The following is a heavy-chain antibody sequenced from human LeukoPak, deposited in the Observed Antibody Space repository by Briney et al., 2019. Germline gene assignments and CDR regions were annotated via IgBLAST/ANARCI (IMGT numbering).Heavy chain of an antibody. D-gene: IGHD3-10*01. V-gene: IGHV3-23*01. CDR2: IDADGAAT. CDR1: GFTFTSYA. CDR3: AKDQSYYNWFDP. Sequence: GGSLRLSCAASGFTFTSYAMTWVRHSPGKGLEWVSSIDADGAATFYADSVKGRFSISRDNAKNTVVLQMHSLTAEDSAVYYCAKDQSYYNWFDPRGQGTLVTVSS. J-gene: IGHJ5*02.